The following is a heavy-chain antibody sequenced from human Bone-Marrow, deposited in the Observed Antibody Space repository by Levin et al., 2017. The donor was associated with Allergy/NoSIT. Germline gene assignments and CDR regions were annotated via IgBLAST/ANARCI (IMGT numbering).Heavy chain of an antibody. Sequence: GGSLRLSCVASGFTFSSYSMNWVRQAPGKGLEWISYIDSATTAIYYADSVKGRFTISRDNAQNSLYLQMNSLRDEDMAVYYCARDMYTTGWAYYYAMDVWGQGTSVTVSS. V-gene: IGHV3-48*02. J-gene: IGHJ6*02. CDR2: IDSATTAI. CDR1: GFTFSSYS. D-gene: IGHD5/OR15-5a*01. CDR3: ARDMYTTGWAYYYAMDV.